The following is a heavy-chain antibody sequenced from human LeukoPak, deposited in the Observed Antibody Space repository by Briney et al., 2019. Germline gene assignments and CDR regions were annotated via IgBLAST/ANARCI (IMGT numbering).Heavy chain of an antibody. D-gene: IGHD1-26*01. CDR2: ITSSSSAI. Sequence: GGSLRLSCAASGFTFSSYWMHWVRQAPGKGLEWVSYITSSSSAIYYADSVKGRFTISRDNAKNSLYLQMNSLRAEDTAVYYCARVRGSYHFDYWGQGTLVTVSS. CDR1: GFTFSSYW. CDR3: ARVRGSYHFDY. J-gene: IGHJ4*02. V-gene: IGHV3-48*01.